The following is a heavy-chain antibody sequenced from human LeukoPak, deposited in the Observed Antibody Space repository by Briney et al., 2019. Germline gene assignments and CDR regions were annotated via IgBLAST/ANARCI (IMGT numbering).Heavy chain of an antibody. Sequence: PGRSLRLSCAASGFTFDDYAMHWVRQAPGKGLEWVSGISWNSGTIGYADSVKGRFTISRDNSKNTLYLQMNSLRAEDTAVYYCAKTSAYGDYSFDYWGQGTLVTVSS. J-gene: IGHJ4*02. D-gene: IGHD4-17*01. CDR2: ISWNSGTI. CDR1: GFTFDDYA. CDR3: AKTSAYGDYSFDY. V-gene: IGHV3-9*01.